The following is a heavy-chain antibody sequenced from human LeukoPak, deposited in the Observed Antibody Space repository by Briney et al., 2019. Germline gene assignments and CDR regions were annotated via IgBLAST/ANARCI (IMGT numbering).Heavy chain of an antibody. D-gene: IGHD3-10*01. J-gene: IGHJ6*03. Sequence: GGSLRLSCAASGFTFSSYWMSWVRQAPGKGLEWVANIKQDGSEKYYVDSVKGRFTISRDNAKNSLYLQMNSLRAEDTAVYYCARGGWFVIRPQPGSYYYYYYMDVWGKGTTVTISS. CDR2: IKQDGSEK. V-gene: IGHV3-7*01. CDR3: ARGGWFVIRPQPGSYYYYYYMDV. CDR1: GFTFSSYW.